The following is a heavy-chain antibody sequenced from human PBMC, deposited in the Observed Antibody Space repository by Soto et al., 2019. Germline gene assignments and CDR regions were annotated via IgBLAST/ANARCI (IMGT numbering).Heavy chain of an antibody. D-gene: IGHD6-19*01. Sequence: GVSVKVSGKASGYTFTSYGISWVRQAPGQGLEWMGWISAYNGNTNYAQKLQGRVTMTTDTSTSTAYMELRSLRSDDTAVYYCARSDIAVAGRNWFDPWGQGTLVTVSS. V-gene: IGHV1-18*01. CDR1: GYTFTSYG. J-gene: IGHJ5*02. CDR3: ARSDIAVAGRNWFDP. CDR2: ISAYNGNT.